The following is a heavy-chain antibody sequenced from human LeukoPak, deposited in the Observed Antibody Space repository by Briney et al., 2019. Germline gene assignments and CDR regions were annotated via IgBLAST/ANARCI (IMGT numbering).Heavy chain of an antibody. CDR2: INHSGST. CDR1: GGSFSGYY. D-gene: IGHD3-22*01. CDR3: AGDYCDSSGHDN. V-gene: IGHV4-34*01. J-gene: IGHJ4*02. Sequence: PSETLSLTCAVYGGSFSGYYWSWIRQPPGKGLEWIGEINHSGSTNYNPSLKSRVTISVDTSKNQFSLKLSSVTAADTAVYYRAGDYCDSSGHDNWGQGTLVTVSS.